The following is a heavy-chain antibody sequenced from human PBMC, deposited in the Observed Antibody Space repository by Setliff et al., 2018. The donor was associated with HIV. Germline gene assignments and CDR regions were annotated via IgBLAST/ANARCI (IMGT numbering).Heavy chain of an antibody. V-gene: IGHV4-4*02. Sequence: LRETLSLTCAVSGGSIRTGDWWSWVRQSPGKGLEWIGEISHSGSTNYSPSLRSRVTISVDTSSNQFSLKLSSVTAADTAVYYCARDYYDDSYYRPGIYYYYYMDVWGRGTTVTVSS. J-gene: IGHJ6*03. CDR2: ISHSGST. D-gene: IGHD3-10*01. CDR1: GGSIRTGDW. CDR3: ARDYYDDSYYRPGIYYYYYMDV.